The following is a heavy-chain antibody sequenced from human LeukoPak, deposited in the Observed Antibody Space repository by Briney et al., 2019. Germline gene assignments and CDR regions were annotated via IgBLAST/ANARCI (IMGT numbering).Heavy chain of an antibody. V-gene: IGHV3-23*01. CDR1: GFTFSSYA. J-gene: IGHJ6*02. D-gene: IGHD3-3*01. Sequence: GGSLRLSCAASGFTFSSYAMSWVRQAPGKGLEGGSAISGSGGSTYYADSVKGRFTIARDNSKDTLYLQMNSLRAEDTAVYYCAKAVYYDFWSGYYPAYYYYGMDVWGQGTTVTVSS. CDR3: AKAVYYDFWSGYYPAYYYYGMDV. CDR2: ISGSGGST.